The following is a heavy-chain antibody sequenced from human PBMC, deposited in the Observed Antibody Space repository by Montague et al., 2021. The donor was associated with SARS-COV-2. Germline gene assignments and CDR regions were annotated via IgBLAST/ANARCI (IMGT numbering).Heavy chain of an antibody. J-gene: IGHJ4*02. CDR2: ISYSGST. V-gene: IGHV4-39*01. CDR3: ARQGPFTMIVGNIFDY. Sequence: SETLSLTCTVSAGSISTNSYYWAWIRQPPGKGLEWIGSISYSGSTYFNPSLESRLTMSVDTSKNHFSLKLGSVTAADTAVYYCARQGPFTMIVGNIFDYWGQGTLVTVSS. D-gene: IGHD3-22*01. CDR1: AGSISTNSYY.